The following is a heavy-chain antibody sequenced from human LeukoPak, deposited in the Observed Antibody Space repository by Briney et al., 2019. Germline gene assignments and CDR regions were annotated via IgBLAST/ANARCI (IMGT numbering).Heavy chain of an antibody. J-gene: IGHJ5*02. CDR3: ARDPYSSSWKNWFDP. CDR1: GDSIINSYF. V-gene: IGHV4-39*07. CDR2: MYYKGST. Sequence: PSETLSLTCSVSGDSIINSYFWAWIRQPPGKGLEWIGSMYYKGSTYYNLSLKSRVTIPVDTSKNHFSLKLNSVTAADTAVYYCARDPYSSSWKNWFDPWGQGILVTVSS. D-gene: IGHD4-11*01.